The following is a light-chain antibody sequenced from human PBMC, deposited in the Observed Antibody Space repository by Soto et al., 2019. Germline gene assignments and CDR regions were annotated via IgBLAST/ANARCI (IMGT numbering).Light chain of an antibody. Sequence: DIQVSLSPSSLSATVGDSVTLSCQTSQRVDSYIHWYQHQAGKAPKLLIYAASTLQDGVPSRFSGGGSGTDFSLIITRLQPEDSATYYCQQTYTSVATFGQGTKA. CDR2: AAS. V-gene: IGKV1-39*01. J-gene: IGKJ1*01. CDR3: QQTYTSVAT. CDR1: QRVDSY.